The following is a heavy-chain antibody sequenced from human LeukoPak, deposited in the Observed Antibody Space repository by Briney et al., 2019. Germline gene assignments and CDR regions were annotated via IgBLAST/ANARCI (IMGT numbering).Heavy chain of an antibody. D-gene: IGHD1-26*01. CDR2: IHQSGST. Sequence: SETLSLTCTVSGDSVSSYYWNWLRQPPGKGPEWIGYIHQSGSTNNNPSLRSRVTMSVDTSRNQFSLDLISVTAADTAVYYCARWNDGSHHFDCWGQGTLVTVSA. CDR3: ARWNDGSHHFDC. CDR1: GDSVSSYY. V-gene: IGHV4-59*02. J-gene: IGHJ4*02.